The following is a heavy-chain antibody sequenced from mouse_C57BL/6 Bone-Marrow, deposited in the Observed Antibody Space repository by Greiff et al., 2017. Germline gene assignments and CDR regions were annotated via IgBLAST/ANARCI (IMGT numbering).Heavy chain of an antibody. V-gene: IGHV1-9*01. CDR2: IFPGSGST. Sequence: QVQLKQSGAELMKPGASVKLSCKATGYTFTGYWIEWVKQRPGHGLEWIGAIFPGSGSTNYNEKVKGKATFTADTSSNTVYMQLSSLTAEDSAIYYCARDTDYAMDYWGQGTSVTVSS. CDR1: GYTFTGYW. CDR3: ARDTDYAMDY. J-gene: IGHJ4*01.